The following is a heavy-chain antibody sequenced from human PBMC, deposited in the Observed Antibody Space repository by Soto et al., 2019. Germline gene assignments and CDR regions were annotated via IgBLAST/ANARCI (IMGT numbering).Heavy chain of an antibody. Sequence: ASVKVSCKASGYTFTGYYMHWVRQAPGQGLEWMGWINPNSGGTNYAQKFQGWVTMTRDTSISTAYMELSRLRSDDTAVYYCARGIAARPTTQYYYYYHYMDVWGKGTTVPVSS. D-gene: IGHD6-6*01. V-gene: IGHV1-2*04. CDR1: GYTFTGYY. CDR2: INPNSGGT. CDR3: ARGIAARPTTQYYYYYHYMDV. J-gene: IGHJ6*03.